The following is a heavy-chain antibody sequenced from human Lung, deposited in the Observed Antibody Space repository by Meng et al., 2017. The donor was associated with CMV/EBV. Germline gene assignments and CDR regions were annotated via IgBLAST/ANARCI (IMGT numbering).Heavy chain of an antibody. J-gene: IGHJ4*02. Sequence: SCAASGFRFSTYSMGWVRQAPGKGLEWLASINRDGSEKDYVDSVKGRFTISRDNAKNSLYLVMNSLRAEDTAVYYCASLFCGPTTCYYFDWWGQGTLVTVSS. CDR2: INRDGSEK. CDR1: GFRFSTYS. CDR3: ASLFCGPTTCYYFDW. D-gene: IGHD2-21*01. V-gene: IGHV3-7*01.